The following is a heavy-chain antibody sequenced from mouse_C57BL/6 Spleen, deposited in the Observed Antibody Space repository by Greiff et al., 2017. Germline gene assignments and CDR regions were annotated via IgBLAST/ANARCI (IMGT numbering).Heavy chain of an antibody. V-gene: IGHV5-15*01. J-gene: IGHJ3*01. CDR1: GFPFSDYG. D-gene: IGHD2-1*01. CDR2: ISNLAYSI. Sequence: EVHLVESGGGLVQPGGSLKLSCAASGFPFSDYGMAWVRQAPRKGPEWVAFISNLAYSIHYADTVTGRVTISGENAKNPLYLEMSSLRSEDTAMYYCARKDYGNYAGFAYWGQGTLVTVSA. CDR3: ARKDYGNYAGFAY.